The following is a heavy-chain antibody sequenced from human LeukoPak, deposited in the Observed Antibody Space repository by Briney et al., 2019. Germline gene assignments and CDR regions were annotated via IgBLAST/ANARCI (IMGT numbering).Heavy chain of an antibody. CDR2: ISYDGSNK. D-gene: IGHD3-10*01. J-gene: IGHJ4*02. CDR3: ARSITMVRGVIGY. Sequence: GRSLRLSCAASGFTFSSYAIHWVRQAPGKGLEWVAVISYDGSNKYYADSVKGRFTISRDNSKNTLYLQMNSLRAEDTAVYYCARSITMVRGVIGYWGQGTMVTVSS. V-gene: IGHV3-30-3*01. CDR1: GFTFSSYA.